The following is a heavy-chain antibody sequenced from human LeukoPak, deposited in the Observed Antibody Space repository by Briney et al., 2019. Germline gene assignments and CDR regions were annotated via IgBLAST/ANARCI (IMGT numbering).Heavy chain of an antibody. CDR2: ISYDGSNK. Sequence: PGGSLRLSCPASGFIFSSYSMHWVRQAPGKGLAWVAVISYDGSNKYYADSVKGRFTISRDNSKNSLYLQMNSLRAEDTAVYYCARDNDPFSYYDFWSGYCTNYYYYGMDVWGQGTTVTVS. V-gene: IGHV3-30-3*01. J-gene: IGHJ6*02. CDR1: GFIFSSYS. D-gene: IGHD3-3*01. CDR3: ARDNDPFSYYDFWSGYCTNYYYYGMDV.